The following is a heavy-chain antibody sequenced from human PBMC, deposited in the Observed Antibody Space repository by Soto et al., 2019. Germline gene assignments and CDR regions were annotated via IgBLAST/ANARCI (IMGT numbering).Heavy chain of an antibody. Sequence: PGGSLRLSCAASGFTFSSYAMHWVRQAPGKGLEWVAVISYDGSNKYYADSVKGRFTISRDNSKNTLYLQMNSLRAEDTAVYYCARDSYGDYEVAYYFGYWGQGTLVTVSS. CDR3: ARDSYGDYEVAYYFGY. V-gene: IGHV3-30-3*01. CDR1: GFTFSSYA. CDR2: ISYDGSNK. J-gene: IGHJ4*02. D-gene: IGHD4-17*01.